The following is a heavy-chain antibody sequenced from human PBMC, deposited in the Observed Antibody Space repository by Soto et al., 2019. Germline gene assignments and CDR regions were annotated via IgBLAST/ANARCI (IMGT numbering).Heavy chain of an antibody. V-gene: IGHV5-51*01. D-gene: IGHD3-3*01. CDR1: GYYFSDYW. J-gene: IGHJ2*01. CDR3: ARQYYNFWSGSYSGSSYFDF. Sequence: GESLKISCQGSGYYFSDYWIGWVRQMPGRGVEWMGIIHPRDSDTKYSPSFQGHVTFSVDTSISTAFLDWNSLKASDTAIYYCARQYYNFWSGSYSGSSYFDFWGRGTLVTVSS. CDR2: IHPRDSDT.